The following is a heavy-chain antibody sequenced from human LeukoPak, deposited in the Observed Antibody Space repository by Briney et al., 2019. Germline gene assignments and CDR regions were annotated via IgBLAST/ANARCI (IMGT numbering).Heavy chain of an antibody. CDR3: ARLNSGYDIRFDY. V-gene: IGHV4-61*01. J-gene: IGHJ4*02. D-gene: IGHD5-12*01. CDR1: GGSVSSGSYY. Sequence: KSSETLSLTCTVSGGSVSSGSYYWSWIRQPPGKGLEWIGYIYYSGSTNYNPSLKSRVTISVDTSKNQFSLKLGSVTAADTAVYYCARLNSGYDIRFDYWGQGTLVTVSS. CDR2: IYYSGST.